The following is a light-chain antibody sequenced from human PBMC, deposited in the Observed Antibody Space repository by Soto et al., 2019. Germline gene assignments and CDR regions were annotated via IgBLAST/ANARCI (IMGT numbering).Light chain of an antibody. Sequence: DIKMTQSPSSLSASVGDRVTISCQASQDISNSLNWYQQKPGQAPELLIYDAYNLETGVPSRFSGSGTGTDVTLTISSLQPEDIATYYCQHYHNLPPTFGPGTNVDIK. J-gene: IGKJ3*01. CDR3: QHYHNLPPT. CDR2: DAY. V-gene: IGKV1-33*01. CDR1: QDISNS.